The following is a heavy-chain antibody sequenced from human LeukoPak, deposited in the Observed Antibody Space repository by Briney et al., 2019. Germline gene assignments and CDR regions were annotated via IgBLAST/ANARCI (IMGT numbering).Heavy chain of an antibody. CDR3: ARLTSGIAVAGSSRSVRPFDY. Sequence: SETLSLTCTVSGGSISSISYYWGWIRQPPGKGLEWIGSMYHNGSTYYNPSLKSRVTISVDTSKNQFSLKLSSVTAADTAVYYCARLTSGIAVAGSSRSVRPFDYWGQGTLVTVSS. CDR1: GGSISSISYY. V-gene: IGHV4-39*07. CDR2: MYHNGST. D-gene: IGHD6-19*01. J-gene: IGHJ4*02.